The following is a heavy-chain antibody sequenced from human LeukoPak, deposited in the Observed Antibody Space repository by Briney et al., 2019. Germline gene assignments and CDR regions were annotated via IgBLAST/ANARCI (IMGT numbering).Heavy chain of an antibody. CDR2: IIPIFGTA. CDR3: AREERRGGKATPDFDY. J-gene: IGHJ4*02. V-gene: IGHV1-69*05. CDR1: GGTFSSYA. D-gene: IGHD2-15*01. Sequence: SVKVSCKASGGTFSSYAISWVRQAPGQGLEWMGRIIPIFGTANYAQKFQGRVTITTDESTSTACMELSSLRSEDTAVYYCAREERRGGKATPDFDYWGQGTLVTVSS.